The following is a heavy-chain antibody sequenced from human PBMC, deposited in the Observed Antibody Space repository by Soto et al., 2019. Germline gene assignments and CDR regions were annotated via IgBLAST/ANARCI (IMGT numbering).Heavy chain of an antibody. CDR1: GFTFSSYA. Sequence: EVQLLESGGGLVQPGGSLRLSCAASGFTFSSYAMSWVRQAPGKGLEWVSAISGTADSTYYADSVKGRFTISRDNSKNTLYLQMNSLSAEDTAVYYCAKDRLPTDDYWGQGTLLTVSS. V-gene: IGHV3-23*01. J-gene: IGHJ4*02. CDR3: AKDRLPTDDY. CDR2: ISGTADST. D-gene: IGHD1-1*01.